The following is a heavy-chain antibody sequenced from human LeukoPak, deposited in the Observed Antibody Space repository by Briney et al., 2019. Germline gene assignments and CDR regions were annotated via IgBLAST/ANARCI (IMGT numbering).Heavy chain of an antibody. CDR3: AREGGYSYGSLGY. CDR2: ISSSSSYI. D-gene: IGHD5-18*01. CDR1: GFTFGSYS. J-gene: IGHJ4*02. V-gene: IGHV3-21*01. Sequence: PGRSLRLSCAASGFTFGSYSMNSVRQAPGKGLEWVSSISSSSSYIYYADSVKGRFTISRDNAKNSLYLQMNSLRAEDTAVYYCAREGGYSYGSLGYWGQGTLVTVSS.